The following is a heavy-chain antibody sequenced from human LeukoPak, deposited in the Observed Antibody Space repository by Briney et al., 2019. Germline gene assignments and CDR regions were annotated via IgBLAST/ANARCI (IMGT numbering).Heavy chain of an antibody. V-gene: IGHV1-8*01. J-gene: IGHJ4*02. CDR3: ARVVLRYGSGSYKD. Sequence: ASVKVSCKASGYTFTSYDINWVRQATGQGLEWMGWMNPKSANTGYAQKFQGRVTMTRDTSMNTAYMELSSLRSDDTAVYYCARVVLRYGSGSYKDWGQGTLVTVSS. CDR1: GYTFTSYD. D-gene: IGHD3-10*01. CDR2: MNPKSANT.